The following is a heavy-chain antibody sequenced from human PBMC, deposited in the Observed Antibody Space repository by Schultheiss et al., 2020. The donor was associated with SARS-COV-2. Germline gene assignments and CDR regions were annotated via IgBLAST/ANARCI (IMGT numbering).Heavy chain of an antibody. V-gene: IGHV1-18*01. CDR3: ARMFYGGVLSGFDY. CDR1: GYTFTNYD. Sequence: ASVKVSCKASGYTFTNYDINWVRKATGQGLEWMGWINPNSGGTNYAQKLQGRVTMTTDTSTSTAYMELRSLRSDDTAVYYCARMFYGGVLSGFDYWGQGTLVTVSS. CDR2: INPNSGGT. J-gene: IGHJ4*02. D-gene: IGHD4-23*01.